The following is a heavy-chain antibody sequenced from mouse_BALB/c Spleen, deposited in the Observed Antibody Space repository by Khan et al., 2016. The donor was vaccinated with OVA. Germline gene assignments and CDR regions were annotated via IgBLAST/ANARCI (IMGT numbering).Heavy chain of an antibody. CDR1: GYSITSGYG. CDR3: ARTARIKY. V-gene: IGHV3-2*02. Sequence: SGPGLVKPSQSLSLTCTVTGYSITSGYGWNWIRQFPGNKLEWMGYISYSGSTNYNPSLKSRISITRDTSKNQFFLQLNSVTTEDTATYYCARTARIKYWGQRTTLTVSS. J-gene: IGHJ2*01. D-gene: IGHD1-2*01. CDR2: ISYSGST.